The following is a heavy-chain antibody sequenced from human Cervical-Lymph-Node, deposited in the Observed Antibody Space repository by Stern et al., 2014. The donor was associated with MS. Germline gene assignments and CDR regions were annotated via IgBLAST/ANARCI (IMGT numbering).Heavy chain of an antibody. CDR1: GGTFNSYA. CDR2: IIPIFETT. V-gene: IGHV1-69*01. Sequence: VQLVESGAEVKKPGSSVKVSCKASGGTFNSYAISWVRQAPGQGLEWVGGIIPIFETTNYTQKFQGRVTITADESTTTAYMELSSLRSEDTAVYFCARNQLGETTGQYYFYGMDVWGQGTTVTVSS. CDR3: ARNQLGETTGQYYFYGMDV. D-gene: IGHD3-16*01. J-gene: IGHJ6*02.